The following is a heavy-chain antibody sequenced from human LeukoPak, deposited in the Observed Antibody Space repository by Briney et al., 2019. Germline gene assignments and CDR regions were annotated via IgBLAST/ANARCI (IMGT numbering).Heavy chain of an antibody. CDR1: RYTFTNFV. D-gene: IGHD6-13*01. CDR2: INPSNDDT. J-gene: IGHJ4*02. V-gene: IGHV1-3*01. CDR3: ARDQIGVAAAAY. Sequence: ASVKVSCKASRYTFTNFVIHWVRQAPGQRLEWLGWINPSNDDTKYSQKFQGRVTITRDTSASTAYMELSSLRSEDTALYYCARDQIGVAAAAYWGQGTLVTVSS.